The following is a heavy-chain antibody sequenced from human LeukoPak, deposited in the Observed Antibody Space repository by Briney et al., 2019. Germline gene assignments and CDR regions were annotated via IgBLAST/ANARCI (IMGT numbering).Heavy chain of an antibody. Sequence: GGSLRLSCVASGFPFSSYWMTWVRQAPGKGLEWVAVISCDGSNKYYADSVKGRFTISRDNSKNTLYLQMNSLRAEDTAVYYCAKGTYSSSWYTYYYYYGMDVWGQGTTVTVSS. CDR2: ISCDGSNK. V-gene: IGHV3-30*18. CDR3: AKGTYSSSWYTYYYYYGMDV. J-gene: IGHJ6*02. CDR1: GFPFSSYW. D-gene: IGHD6-13*01.